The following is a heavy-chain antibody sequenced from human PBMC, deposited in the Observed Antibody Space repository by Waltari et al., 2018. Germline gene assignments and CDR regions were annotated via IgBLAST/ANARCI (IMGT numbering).Heavy chain of an antibody. V-gene: IGHV1-69-2*01. CDR2: VNTEDGET. CDR3: VVGGYCSPSICPWDY. D-gene: IGHD2-15*01. J-gene: IGHJ4*02. CDR1: GYTFTDFY. Sequence: EVQVVQSGAEVKKPGATVKISCKASGYTFTDFYIHWLQRAPGKGLEWMGRVNTEDGETMYGMNCRDRITMTADTSTNTAYMELSSLRSADTAVYYCVVGGYCSPSICPWDYWGQGTLVTVSS.